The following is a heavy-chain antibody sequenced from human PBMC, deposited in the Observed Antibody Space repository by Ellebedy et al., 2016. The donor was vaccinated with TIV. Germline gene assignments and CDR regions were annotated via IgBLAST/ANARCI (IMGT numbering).Heavy chain of an antibody. CDR2: IYYSGST. D-gene: IGHD3-10*01. J-gene: IGHJ4*02. V-gene: IGHV4-31*03. Sequence: LRPSCTVPGGSISSGAFYRTWIRQQPGKGLEWIGIIYYSGSTYYKPSLKSRITISLDPSKNEFSLRLSSGTAADTAVYYCARDEGGSGSLSYWGQGTLVTISS. CDR1: GGSISSGAFY. CDR3: ARDEGGSGSLSY.